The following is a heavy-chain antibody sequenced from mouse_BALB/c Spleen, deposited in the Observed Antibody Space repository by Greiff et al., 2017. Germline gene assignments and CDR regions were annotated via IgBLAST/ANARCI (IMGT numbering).Heavy chain of an antibody. CDR1: GFTFSSYA. D-gene: IGHD2-3*01. J-gene: IGHJ4*01. V-gene: IGHV5-6-5*01. Sequence: VQLKESGGGLVKPGGSLKLSCAASGFTFSSYAMSWVRQTPEKRLEWVASISSGGSTYYPDSVKGRFTISRDNARNILYLQMSSLRSEDTAMYYCARFYDGYYDYAMDYWGQGTSVTVSS. CDR3: ARFYDGYYDYAMDY. CDR2: ISSGGST.